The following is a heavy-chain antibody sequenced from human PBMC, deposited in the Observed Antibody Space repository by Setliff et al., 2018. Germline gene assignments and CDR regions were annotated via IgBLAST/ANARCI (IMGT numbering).Heavy chain of an antibody. V-gene: IGHV4-34*01. J-gene: IGHJ4*02. CDR1: GGSFSDYY. CDR3: RFWSSYYKNDY. Sequence: GGVHQRRTRQLKTSETLSLTCTVYGGSFSDYYWGWIRQSPGKRPEWIAEINQSGNTNYNPSLNSRVSVSVDTPTNQFSLKVFSVTAADTAVYYCRFWSSYYKNDYWAQGTLVTVSS. D-gene: IGHD3-3*01. CDR2: INQSGNT.